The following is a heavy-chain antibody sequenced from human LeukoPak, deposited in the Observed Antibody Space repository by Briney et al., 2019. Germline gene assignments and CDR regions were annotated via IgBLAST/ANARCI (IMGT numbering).Heavy chain of an antibody. D-gene: IGHD4-17*01. Sequence: GGSLRLSCAASGFTFSRYAINWVRQAPGKGLEWVSGISGSGGSTYYAGSVKGRFTISRDNSKNTLYLQMNSLRAEDTAVYYCAKLDYGRPGEDYWGQGTLVTVSS. V-gene: IGHV3-23*01. CDR2: ISGSGGST. J-gene: IGHJ4*02. CDR3: AKLDYGRPGEDY. CDR1: GFTFSRYA.